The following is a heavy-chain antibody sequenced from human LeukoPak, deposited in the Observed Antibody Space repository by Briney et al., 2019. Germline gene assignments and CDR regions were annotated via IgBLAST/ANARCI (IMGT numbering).Heavy chain of an antibody. Sequence: GGSLRLSCAASGFTLSSYSMSWVRQAPGKGLEWVSTISGSGRSTYYADSVKGRFTISRDNAKNSLYLQMNSLRAEDTAVYYCARESGIAAALDLWGQGTLVTVSS. V-gene: IGHV3-21*01. J-gene: IGHJ5*02. CDR2: ISGSGRST. CDR1: GFTLSSYS. D-gene: IGHD6-13*01. CDR3: ARESGIAAALDL.